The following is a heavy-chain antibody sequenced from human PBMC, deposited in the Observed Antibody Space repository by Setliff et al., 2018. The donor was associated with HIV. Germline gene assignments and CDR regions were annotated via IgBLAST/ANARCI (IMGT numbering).Heavy chain of an antibody. J-gene: IGHJ6*02. CDR3: AKHHGSGSPFYYHMDV. Sequence: GGSLRLSCAASGFTFSSYAMSWARQAPGKGLEWVSVIDQSGRTTFYGDSVRGRFTISRDNFDNTLSLRMNSLRADDSAVYYCAKHHGSGSPFYYHMDVWGRGTTVTVSS. D-gene: IGHD3-10*01. CDR2: IDQSGRTT. V-gene: IGHV3-23*05. CDR1: GFTFSSYA.